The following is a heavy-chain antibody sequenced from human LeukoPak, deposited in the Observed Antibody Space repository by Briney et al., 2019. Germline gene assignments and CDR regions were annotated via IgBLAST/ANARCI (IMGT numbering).Heavy chain of an antibody. CDR1: GYTFTGYY. Sequence: ASVKVSCKASGYTFTGYYMHWVRQAPGQGLEWMGWINPNSGGTNYAQKFQGRVTMTRDTSISTAYMELSRLRSDDTAVYYCARSTLGVATVVITFDYWGQGTLVTVSS. V-gene: IGHV1-2*02. J-gene: IGHJ4*02. CDR3: ARSTLGVATVVITFDY. CDR2: INPNSGGT. D-gene: IGHD4-23*01.